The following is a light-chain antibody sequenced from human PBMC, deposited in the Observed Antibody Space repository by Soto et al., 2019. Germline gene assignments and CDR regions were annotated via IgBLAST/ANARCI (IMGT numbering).Light chain of an antibody. CDR3: QQRSTWPYT. V-gene: IGKV3-11*01. CDR2: DAS. Sequence: EIVLTQSPATLSLSPGERATLSCRASHSVSKYVAWYQQKPGQAPRLLIFDASTRANGIPARFSGSGSGTDFTLTISSLEPEDFAVYYCQQRSTWPYTFGQGTKVDIK. CDR1: HSVSKY. J-gene: IGKJ2*01.